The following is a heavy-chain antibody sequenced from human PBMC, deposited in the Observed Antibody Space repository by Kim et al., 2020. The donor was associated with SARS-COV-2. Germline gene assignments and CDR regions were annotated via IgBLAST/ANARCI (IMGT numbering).Heavy chain of an antibody. D-gene: IGHD3-10*01. CDR2: INHSGST. V-gene: IGHV4-34*01. CDR1: GGSFSGYY. J-gene: IGHJ5*01. CDR3: ARGPHYYGSGSYFPRKNW. Sequence: SETLSLTCAVYGGSFSGYYWSWIRQPPGKGLEWIGEINHSGSTNYNPSLKSRVTISVDTSKNQFSLKLSSVTAADTAVYYCARGPHYYGSGSYFPRKNW.